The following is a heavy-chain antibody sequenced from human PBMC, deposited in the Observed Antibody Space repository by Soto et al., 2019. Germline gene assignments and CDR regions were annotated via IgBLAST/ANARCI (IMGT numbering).Heavy chain of an antibody. CDR1: GFTFSSYS. CDR3: ARDWQAARPGFYYYYGMDV. D-gene: IGHD6-6*01. Sequence: PGGSLRLSCAASGFTFSSYSMNWVRQAPGKGLEWVSSISSSSSYIYYADSVKGRFTISRDNAKNSLYLQMNSLRAEDTAVYYCARDWQAARPGFYYYYGMDVWGQGTTVTVSS. V-gene: IGHV3-21*01. J-gene: IGHJ6*02. CDR2: ISSSSSYI.